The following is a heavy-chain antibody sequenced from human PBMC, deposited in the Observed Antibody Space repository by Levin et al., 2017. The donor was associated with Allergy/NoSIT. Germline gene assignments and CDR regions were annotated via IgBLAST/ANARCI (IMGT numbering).Heavy chain of an antibody. J-gene: IGHJ4*02. V-gene: IGHV3-15*01. D-gene: IGHD1/OR15-1a*01. CDR1: GFTFTNAW. CDR2: IKSKTDGGTT. Sequence: PGGSLRLSCAASGFTFTNAWMSWVRQAPGTGLEWVGRIKSKTDGGTTDYAAPVKGRFTISRDDSKNTLYLQMNSLKTEDTAMYYCTTDPNLRNSLHYFDYWGQGTLVTVSS. CDR3: TTDPNLRNSLHYFDY.